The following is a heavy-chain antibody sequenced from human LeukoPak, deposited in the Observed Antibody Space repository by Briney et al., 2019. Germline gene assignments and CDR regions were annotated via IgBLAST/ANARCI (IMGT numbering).Heavy chain of an antibody. V-gene: IGHV4-31*03. CDR2: IYYSGST. D-gene: IGHD3-10*01. J-gene: IGHJ4*02. CDR3: ARGLWFGESNRPLYYFDY. CDR1: GGSINSGGYY. Sequence: PSQTLSLTCTVSGGSINSGGYYWSWIRQHPGKGLEWIGYIYYSGSTYYNPSLKSRVTISVDTSKNQFSLKLSSVTAADTAVYYCARGLWFGESNRPLYYFDYWGQGTLVTVSS.